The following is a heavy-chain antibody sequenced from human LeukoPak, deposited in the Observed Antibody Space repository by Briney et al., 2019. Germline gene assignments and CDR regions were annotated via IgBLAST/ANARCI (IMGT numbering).Heavy chain of an antibody. CDR1: GFIVSSNY. D-gene: IGHD3-10*01. CDR3: ARDSHSGSYYRLDY. V-gene: IGHV3-53*01. J-gene: IGHJ4*02. CDR2: ICSGGST. Sequence: PGGSLRLSCAASGFIVSSNYMSWVRQAPGKGLEWVSVICSGGSTYYADSVRGRFTISRDNSKSTLYLQMNSLRAEDTAVYYCARDSHSGSYYRLDYWGQGNLVTVSS.